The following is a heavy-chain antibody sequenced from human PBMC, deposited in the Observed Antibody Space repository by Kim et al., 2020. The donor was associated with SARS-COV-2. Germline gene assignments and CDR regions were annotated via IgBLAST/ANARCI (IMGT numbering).Heavy chain of an antibody. J-gene: IGHJ3*02. CDR2: ISTGGNT. Sequence: GGSLRLSCAASGFTFASYAMSWVRRAPGKGLEWVSGISTGGNTYYADSVKGRFTISRDNSKNTLHLQMNSLRAEDTAVYLCAKERRSSWSNDAFDIWGQGTMVTVSS. CDR1: GFTFASYA. D-gene: IGHD6-13*01. V-gene: IGHV3-23*01. CDR3: AKERRSSWSNDAFDI.